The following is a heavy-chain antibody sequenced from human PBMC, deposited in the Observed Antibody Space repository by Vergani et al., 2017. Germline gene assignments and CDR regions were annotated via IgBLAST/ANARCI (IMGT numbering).Heavy chain of an antibody. J-gene: IGHJ6*03. CDR1: GFTFSSYG. CDR2: IWYDGSNK. CDR3: AKDPRYYYMDV. V-gene: IGHV3-33*06. Sequence: QVQLVESGGGVVQPGRSLRLSCAASGFTFSSYGMHWVRQAPGKGLEWVAVIWYDGSNKYYADSVKGRFTISRDNSKNTLYLQMNSLRAEDTAVYYCAKDPRYYYMDVWGKGTTVTVSS.